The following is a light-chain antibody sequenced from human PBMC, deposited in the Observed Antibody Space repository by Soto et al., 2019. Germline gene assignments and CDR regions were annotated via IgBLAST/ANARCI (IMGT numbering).Light chain of an antibody. V-gene: IGKV2-28*01. J-gene: IGKJ2*01. CDR2: LGS. CDR3: MQGLQTYT. CDR1: QSLLHSNAKNY. Sequence: DIVMTQSPLSLPVTPGEPASISCRSSQSLLHSNAKNYLDWYLQKPGQSPQLLIYLGSNRASGVPERFSGSGSGTDFTLKISRVEAEDVGVYYCMQGLQTYTFGQGTRLEIK.